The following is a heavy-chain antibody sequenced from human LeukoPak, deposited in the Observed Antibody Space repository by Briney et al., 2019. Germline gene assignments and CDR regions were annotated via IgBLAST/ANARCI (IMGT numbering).Heavy chain of an antibody. J-gene: IGHJ4*02. D-gene: IGHD3-22*01. CDR2: INWNGGST. CDR3: ARDWPLDYYDSSGPH. Sequence: GGSLRLSCAASGFTFDDYGMSWVRQAPGKGLEWASGINWNGGSTGYADSVKGRFTISRDNAKNSLYLQMNSLRAEDTALYYCARDWPLDYYDSSGPHWGQGTLVTVSS. V-gene: IGHV3-20*04. CDR1: GFTFDDYG.